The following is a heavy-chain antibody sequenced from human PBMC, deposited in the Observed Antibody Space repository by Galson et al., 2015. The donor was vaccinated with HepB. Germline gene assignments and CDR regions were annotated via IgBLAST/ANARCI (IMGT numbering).Heavy chain of an antibody. J-gene: IGHJ2*01. V-gene: IGHV3-30*18. CDR1: GFTFSNHG. CDR3: AKEIMVHAGDWYFDL. CDR2: ISSGGGTQ. Sequence: LRLSCAASGFTFSNHGIHWVRQAPGKGLEWVAVISSGGGTQYLADSVRGRVTLSGDNPKNTVYLQMNSLGAEDAAVYYCAKEIMVHAGDWYFDLWGRGTLVTVSS. D-gene: IGHD2-8*01.